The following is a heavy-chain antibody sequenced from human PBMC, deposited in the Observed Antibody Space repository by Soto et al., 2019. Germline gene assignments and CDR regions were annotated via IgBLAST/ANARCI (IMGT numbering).Heavy chain of an antibody. CDR1: GFTVSSNY. D-gene: IGHD2-21*02. Sequence: GGSLRLSCAASGFTVSSNYMSWVRQAPGKGLEWVSYISSSSSTIFYTDSVKGRFTISRDNAKNSLYLQMNSLRAEDTAVYYCARGLGLYCGGDCPIWFDPWGQGTLVTVSS. CDR2: ISSSSSTI. J-gene: IGHJ5*02. CDR3: ARGLGLYCGGDCPIWFDP. V-gene: IGHV3-48*01.